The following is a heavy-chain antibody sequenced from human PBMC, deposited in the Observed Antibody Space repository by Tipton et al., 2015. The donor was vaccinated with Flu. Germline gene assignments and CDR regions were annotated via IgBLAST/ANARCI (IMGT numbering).Heavy chain of an antibody. Sequence: QSGAEMKKPGASVKVSCKASGYTLTGYYMHWVRQAPGQGLEWMGWINPNSGGTNSAQTFQGRVTMTRDTSTNTAYMEMTSLTSDDTAVYYCATVKPTGYLGTAAGWFDTWGQGTLVSVSS. CDR3: ATVKPTGYLGTAAGWFDT. CDR2: INPNSGGT. J-gene: IGHJ5*02. CDR1: GYTLTGYY. D-gene: IGHD6-13*01. V-gene: IGHV1-2*02.